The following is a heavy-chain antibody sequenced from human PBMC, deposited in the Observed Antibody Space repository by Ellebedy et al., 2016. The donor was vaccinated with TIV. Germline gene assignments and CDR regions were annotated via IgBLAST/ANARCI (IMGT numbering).Heavy chain of an antibody. D-gene: IGHD3-9*01. CDR2: VLYSGGT. V-gene: IGHV4-39*07. J-gene: IGHJ4*02. Sequence: MPSETLSLTCTVSGASISSSGYFCAWIRQPPGEGLEWIGSVLYSGGTYYNPSLKSRLTITEDMSKNHFSRSLSSVTAADTAIYYGARGEDILYFDSWGQGTLVTVYS. CDR1: GASISSSGYF. CDR3: ARGEDILYFDS.